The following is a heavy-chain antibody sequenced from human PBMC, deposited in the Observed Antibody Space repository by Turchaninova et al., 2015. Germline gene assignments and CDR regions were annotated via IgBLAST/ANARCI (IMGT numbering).Heavy chain of an antibody. Sequence: QITLKASGTTLVKPTQTLTLTCTFSGFSLSTSGVGVGWIRQPTGKSLEWTALSYCDDDNRYSPSLKSRLTSTKDTSKNQVVLTMTNMDPVDTGTYYCAHKLVAVGDPFDSWGQGILVTISS. D-gene: IGHD3-16*01. J-gene: IGHJ4*02. CDR2: SYCDDDN. CDR3: AHKLVAVGDPFDS. V-gene: IGHV2-5*02. CDR1: GFSLSTSGVG.